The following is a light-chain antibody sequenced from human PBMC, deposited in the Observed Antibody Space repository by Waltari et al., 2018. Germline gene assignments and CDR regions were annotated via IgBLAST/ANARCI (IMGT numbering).Light chain of an antibody. CDR3: QQYNHWPPYT. V-gene: IGKV3-15*01. J-gene: IGKJ2*01. Sequence: EVVMTQFTATLSVSLGGRAALSCRASQSVGSNVAWYQQKPGQAPRLLIHGASTRATGIPDRFSGSGSGTDFTLTINSLQSEDFAIYYCQQYNHWPPYTFGQGTKLEI. CDR1: QSVGSN. CDR2: GAS.